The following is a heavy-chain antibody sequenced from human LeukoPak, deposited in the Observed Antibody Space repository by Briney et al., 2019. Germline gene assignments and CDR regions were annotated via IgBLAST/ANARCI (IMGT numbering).Heavy chain of an antibody. CDR1: GFTFSTYG. CDR3: AKGEPASIAAGEDEPFDY. J-gene: IGHJ4*02. CDR2: IWYGGSNT. D-gene: IGHD6-13*01. Sequence: PGRSLRLSCAASGFTFSTYGMHWVRQAPGKGLEWVAVIWYGGSNTYYADSVKGRFTIPRDNSKNTLYLQMNSLRAEDTAVYYCAKGEPASIAAGEDEPFDYWGQGTLVTVSS. V-gene: IGHV3-30*18.